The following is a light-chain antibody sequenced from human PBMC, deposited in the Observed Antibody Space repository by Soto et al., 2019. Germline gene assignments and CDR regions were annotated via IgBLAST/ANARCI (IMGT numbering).Light chain of an antibody. CDR3: SSYTSSRPYV. Sequence: QSALTQPASVSGSPGQSITISCTGTSSDVGGYNYVSWYQQQSGKAPKLMIHEVSNRPSGVSNRFSGSKSGNTASLTISGLQAEDEADYYCSSYTSSRPYVFAIGTNVT. V-gene: IGLV2-14*01. J-gene: IGLJ1*01. CDR2: EVS. CDR1: SSDVGGYNY.